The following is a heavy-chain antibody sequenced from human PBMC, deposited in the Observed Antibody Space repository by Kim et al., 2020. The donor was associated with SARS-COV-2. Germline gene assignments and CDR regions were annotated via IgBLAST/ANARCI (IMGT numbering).Heavy chain of an antibody. Sequence: SETLSLTCAVYGGSFSGYYWSWIRQPPGKGLEWIGEINHSGSTNYNPSLKSRVTISVDTSKNQFSLKLSSVTAADTAVYYCARGKNYYGSGSYLNYYYYYGMDVWGQGTTVTVSS. D-gene: IGHD3-10*01. V-gene: IGHV4-34*01. J-gene: IGHJ6*02. CDR3: ARGKNYYGSGSYLNYYYYYGMDV. CDR1: GGSFSGYY. CDR2: INHSGST.